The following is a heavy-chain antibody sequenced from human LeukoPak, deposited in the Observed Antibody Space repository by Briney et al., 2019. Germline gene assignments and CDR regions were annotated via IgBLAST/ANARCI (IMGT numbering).Heavy chain of an antibody. CDR3: SRESGPFCPFGH. CDR2: VSLAGRT. V-gene: IGHV4-4*02. Sequence: PSGTLSLTCGVSGGSITTTNYWSWVRQPPGGGLEWIGEVSLAGRTRYNPSLKNRVNISIDKSKNHLYLNLASVTAADTAVYYCSRESGPFCPFGHWGQGTLVAVTS. D-gene: IGHD1-26*01. J-gene: IGHJ4*02. CDR1: GGSITTTNY.